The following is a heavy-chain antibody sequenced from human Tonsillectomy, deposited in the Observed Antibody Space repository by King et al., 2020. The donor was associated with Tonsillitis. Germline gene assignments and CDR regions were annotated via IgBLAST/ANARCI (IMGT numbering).Heavy chain of an antibody. CDR3: ARVLTANWYLNL. D-gene: IGHD1-20*01. CDR2: INENGSEK. V-gene: IGHV3-7*03. CDR1: GFTFSRYW. Sequence: VQLVESGGGLVQPGGSLRLSCAASGFTFSRYWMTWVRQAPGKGLEWVANINENGSEKHYVDSVKGRVTISRDNAKNSLYLQLNSLRAEDTAVYYCARVLTANWYLNLWGRGTLVTVSS. J-gene: IGHJ2*01.